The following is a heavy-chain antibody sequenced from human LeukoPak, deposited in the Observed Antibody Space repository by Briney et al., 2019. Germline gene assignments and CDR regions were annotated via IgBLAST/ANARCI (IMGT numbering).Heavy chain of an antibody. J-gene: IGHJ4*02. Sequence: SETLSLTCAVYGGSFSGYYWSWIRQPPGKGLEWIGEINHSGSTNYNPSLKSRVTISVDTSKNQFSLKLSSVTAADTAVYYCARGGATIFGVVISQYYFDYWGQGTLVTVSS. D-gene: IGHD3-3*01. CDR1: GGSFSGYY. CDR3: ARGGATIFGVVISQYYFDY. CDR2: INHSGST. V-gene: IGHV4-34*01.